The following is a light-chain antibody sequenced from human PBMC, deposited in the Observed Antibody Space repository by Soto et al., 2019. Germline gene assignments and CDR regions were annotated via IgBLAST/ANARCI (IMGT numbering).Light chain of an antibody. V-gene: IGKV1-33*01. CDR1: QDINNY. CDR2: DAS. J-gene: IGKJ2*01. CDR3: QQFLNLPYT. Sequence: DIQMTQSPSSLSASVGDRITITCQASQDINNYLNWYQQKPGKAPKLLIYDASNLETGVPSRFSGSGSGKDFTFTISSLQAEDIATYYCQQFLNLPYTFGQGTKLEIK.